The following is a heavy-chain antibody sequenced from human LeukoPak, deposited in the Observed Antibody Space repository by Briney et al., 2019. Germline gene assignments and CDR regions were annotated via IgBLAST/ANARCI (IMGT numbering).Heavy chain of an antibody. V-gene: IGHV3-23*01. CDR1: GFTLSSYA. J-gene: IGHJ4*02. CDR3: ARSGLSRFGF. Sequence: GGSLRLSCAASGFTLSSYAMSWVRQAPGKGLEWVSAFSGSGGNTYYADSVKGRFTISRDNSKNTLYLQMNSLRAEDTAVYYCARSGLSRFGFWGQGTLVTVSS. D-gene: IGHD2/OR15-2a*01. CDR2: FSGSGGNT.